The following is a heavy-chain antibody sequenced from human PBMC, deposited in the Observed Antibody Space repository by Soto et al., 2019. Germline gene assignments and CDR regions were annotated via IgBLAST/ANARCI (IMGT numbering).Heavy chain of an antibody. V-gene: IGHV4-34*01. CDR3: ARSIGYYDFWSGYPFFDY. J-gene: IGHJ4*02. CDR1: GGSFSGYY. Sequence: PSETLSLTCAVYGGSFSGYYWSWIRQPPGKGLEWIGEINHSGSTNYNPSLKSRVTISVDTSKNQFSLKLSSVTAADTAVYYCARSIGYYDFWSGYPFFDYWGQGTLVTVS. CDR2: INHSGST. D-gene: IGHD3-3*01.